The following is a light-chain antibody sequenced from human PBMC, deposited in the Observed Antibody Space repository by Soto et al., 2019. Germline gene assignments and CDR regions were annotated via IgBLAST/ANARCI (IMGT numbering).Light chain of an antibody. CDR2: AAS. V-gene: IGKV1-27*01. Sequence: DIQMTQSPSSLSASVGDRVTITCRASQDSNNYLAWYQQRPGKVPKLLIYAASTLQSGVPSRFSGSGSGTDLTLTISSLQPEDVATYYCQKYDIAPRTFGGGTKVEIK. CDR1: QDSNNY. J-gene: IGKJ4*01. CDR3: QKYDIAPRT.